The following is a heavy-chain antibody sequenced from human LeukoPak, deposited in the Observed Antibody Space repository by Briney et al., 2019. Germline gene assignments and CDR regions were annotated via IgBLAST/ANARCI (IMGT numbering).Heavy chain of an antibody. J-gene: IGHJ4*02. Sequence: PGGSLRLSCAASGFTVSSNYMSWVRQAPGQGLEWVSVIYSGGSTYYADSVKGRFTISRDNSKNTLYLQMNSLIAEDTAVYYGAREGYYYDSSGRFDYWGQGTLVTVSS. CDR1: GFTVSSNY. CDR2: IYSGGST. D-gene: IGHD3-22*01. V-gene: IGHV3-53*01. CDR3: AREGYYYDSSGRFDY.